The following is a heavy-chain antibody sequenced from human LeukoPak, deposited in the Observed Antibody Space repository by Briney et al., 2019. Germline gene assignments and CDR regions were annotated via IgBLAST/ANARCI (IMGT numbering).Heavy chain of an antibody. Sequence: ASVKVSCKASGYTFTSYGISWVRQAPGQGLEWMGWISAYNGNTNYAQKLQGRVTMTTDTSTSTAYMELRSLRSDDTAVYYCARDLVGGPDLYSGYPKGYFDLWGRGTLVTVSS. J-gene: IGHJ2*01. CDR2: ISAYNGNT. V-gene: IGHV1-18*01. CDR3: ARDLVGGPDLYSGYPKGYFDL. CDR1: GYTFTSYG. D-gene: IGHD5-12*01.